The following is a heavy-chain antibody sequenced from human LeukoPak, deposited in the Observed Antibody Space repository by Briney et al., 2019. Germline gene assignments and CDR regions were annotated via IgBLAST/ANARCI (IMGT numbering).Heavy chain of an antibody. V-gene: IGHV4-39*07. CDR2: INHSGST. J-gene: IGHJ4*02. CDR3: ARSPPRLGYCSSTSCYKGVFFDY. Sequence: SETLSLTCTVSGGSISSSSYYWGWIRQPPGKGLEWIGEINHSGSTNYNPSLKSRVTISVDTSKNQFSLKLSSVTAADTAVYYCARSPPRLGYCSSTSCYKGVFFDYWGQGTLVTVSS. CDR1: GGSISSSSYY. D-gene: IGHD2-2*02.